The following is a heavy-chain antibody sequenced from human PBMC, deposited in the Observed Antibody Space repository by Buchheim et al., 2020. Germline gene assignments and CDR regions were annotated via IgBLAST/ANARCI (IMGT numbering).Heavy chain of an antibody. D-gene: IGHD3-10*01. V-gene: IGHV3-73*02. CDR3: TSQIPNAFGYYYYYMDV. Sequence: EVQLVESGGGLVQPGGSLKLSCAASGFTFSGSAMHWVRQASGKGLEWVGRIRSKANSYATAYAASVEGRFTISRHDTKNTAYLQMNSLKTEDTAVYYCTSQIPNAFGYYYYYMDVWGKGTT. CDR2: IRSKANSYAT. J-gene: IGHJ6*03. CDR1: GFTFSGSA.